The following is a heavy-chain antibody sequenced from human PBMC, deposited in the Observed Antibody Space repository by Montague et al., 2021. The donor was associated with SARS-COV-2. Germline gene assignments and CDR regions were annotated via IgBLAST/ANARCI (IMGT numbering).Heavy chain of an antibody. CDR1: GFTFSSYN. Sequence: SLRLSCAASGFTFSSYNMNWVRQAPGKGLEWVSSISSSSSYISYADLVKGRFTISRDNAKNSLYLQMNSLRAEDTAVYYCARVGIYYYYGMDVWGQGTTVTVSS. CDR3: ARVGIYYYYGMDV. D-gene: IGHD1-26*01. CDR2: ISSSSSYI. V-gene: IGHV3-21*01. J-gene: IGHJ6*02.